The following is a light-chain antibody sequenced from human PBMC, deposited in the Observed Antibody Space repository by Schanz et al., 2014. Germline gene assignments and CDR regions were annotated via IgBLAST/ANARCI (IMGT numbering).Light chain of an antibody. CDR2: DIG. CDR3: LLYFRGAQSWV. Sequence: QAVVTQEPSLTVSPGGTVTLTCGSSTGAITSGHYPYWIQQKPGQAPRTLIYDIGYKHSWTPARFSGSLLGDKAALTLSGVQPDDEAVYYCLLYFRGAQSWVFGGGTKLTVL. CDR1: TGAITSGHY. J-gene: IGLJ3*02. V-gene: IGLV7-46*01.